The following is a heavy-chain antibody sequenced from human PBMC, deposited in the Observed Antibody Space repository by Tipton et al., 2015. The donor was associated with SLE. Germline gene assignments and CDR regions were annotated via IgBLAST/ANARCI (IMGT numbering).Heavy chain of an antibody. CDR1: GGSFSGYY. CDR3: ARDGTDSKWELRGYYYMDV. J-gene: IGHJ6*03. D-gene: IGHD1-26*01. V-gene: IGHV4-4*07. CDR2: IYTSGST. Sequence: TLSLTCAVYGGSFSGYYWSWIRQPAGKGLEWIGRIYTSGSTNYNPSLKSRVTMSVDTSKNQFSLKLSSVTAADTAVYYCARDGTDSKWELRGYYYMDVWGKGTTVTISS.